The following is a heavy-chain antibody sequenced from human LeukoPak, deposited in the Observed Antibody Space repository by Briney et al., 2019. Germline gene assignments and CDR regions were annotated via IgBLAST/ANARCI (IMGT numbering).Heavy chain of an antibody. CDR2: IYPRDGST. V-gene: IGHV1-46*01. J-gene: IGHJ4*02. CDR3: ARDQEGFDY. CDR1: EYTFTSNY. Sequence: ASVTVSCKASEYTFTSNYIHWVRQAPGQGLEWMGMIYPRDGSTSYAQKFQGRVTVTRDTSTSTVHMELSGLRSEDTAVYYCARDQEGFDYWGQGTLVTVSS.